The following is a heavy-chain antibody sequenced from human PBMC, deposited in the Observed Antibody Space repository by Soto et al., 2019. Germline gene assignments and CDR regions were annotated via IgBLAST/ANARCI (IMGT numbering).Heavy chain of an antibody. D-gene: IGHD7-27*01. Sequence: PGGSLRLSCAASGFTFSSYGMHWVRQAPGKGLEWVAVIWYDGSNKYYIDSVEGRFTISRDNSKKMLYLQMNSLRHEDMAVYYCAKETVEATYSFYGMDVWGPGTTVTVSS. J-gene: IGHJ6*02. CDR1: GFTFSSYG. V-gene: IGHV3-33*03. CDR3: AKETVEATYSFYGMDV. CDR2: IWYDGSNK.